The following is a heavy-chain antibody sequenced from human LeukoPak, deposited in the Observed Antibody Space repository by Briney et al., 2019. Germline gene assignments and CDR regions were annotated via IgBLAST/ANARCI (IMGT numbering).Heavy chain of an antibody. Sequence: SETLSLTCTASGGSISSGGYYWSWIRQHPGKGLEWIGYIYYSGSTYYNPSLKSRVTISVDTSKNQFSLKLSSVTAADTAVYYCARGRRWYCSGGSCQHNWFDPWGQGTLVTVSS. V-gene: IGHV4-31*03. CDR3: ARGRRWYCSGGSCQHNWFDP. J-gene: IGHJ5*02. CDR1: GGSISSGGYY. CDR2: IYYSGST. D-gene: IGHD2-15*01.